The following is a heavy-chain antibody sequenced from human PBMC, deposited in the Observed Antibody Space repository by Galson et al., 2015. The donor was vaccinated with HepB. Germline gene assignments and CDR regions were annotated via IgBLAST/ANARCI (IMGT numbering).Heavy chain of an antibody. V-gene: IGHV4-59*01. CDR2: VFYSGST. Sequence: ETLSLTCTVSGVSISNYYWGWIRQAPEKGLEWIGYVFYSGSTSYNPSLKSRVAISIDTSQNQFSLNLTSVTAADAAVYYCAGDTSSGQWRFDYWGQGTLVTVSS. D-gene: IGHD6-19*01. CDR1: GVSISNYY. J-gene: IGHJ4*02. CDR3: AGDTSSGQWRFDY.